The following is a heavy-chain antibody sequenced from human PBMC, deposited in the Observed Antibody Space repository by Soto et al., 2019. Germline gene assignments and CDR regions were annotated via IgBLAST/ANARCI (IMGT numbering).Heavy chain of an antibody. J-gene: IGHJ6*02. CDR3: AREDLRESNGMDV. CDR2: ISYDGSNK. V-gene: IGHV3-30-3*01. Sequence: GGSLRLSCAASGFTFSSYAMHWVRQAPGKGLEWVAVISYDGSNKYYADSVKGRFTISRDNSKNTLYLQMNSLRAEDTAVYYCAREDLRESNGMDVWGQGTTVTVSS. CDR1: GFTFSSYA.